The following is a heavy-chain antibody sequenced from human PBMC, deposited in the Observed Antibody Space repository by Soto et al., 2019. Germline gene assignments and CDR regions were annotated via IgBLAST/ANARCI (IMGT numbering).Heavy chain of an antibody. CDR3: ARSGTRAGAVNL. J-gene: IGHJ3*01. Sequence: SETLSLTCTVSGGSISSGGYYWSWIGQHPGKGLEWIGYIYYSGSTYYNPSLKSRVTISVDTSKNKFSLKLSSVTAADTAVYYCARSGTRAGAVNLWGQRTMVTVS. CDR1: GGSISSGGYY. V-gene: IGHV4-31*03. D-gene: IGHD1-7*01. CDR2: IYYSGST.